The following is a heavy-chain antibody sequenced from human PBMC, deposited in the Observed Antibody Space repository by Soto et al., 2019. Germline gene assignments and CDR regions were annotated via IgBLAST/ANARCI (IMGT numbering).Heavy chain of an antibody. CDR1: GFSLSTSGMR. D-gene: IGHD3-22*01. CDR2: IDWDDDK. V-gene: IGHV2-70*04. CDR3: ARHYYDSSGYYYRDAFDI. J-gene: IGHJ3*02. Sequence: ASGPTLVNPTQTLTLTCTFSGFSLSTSGMRVSWIRQPPGKALGWLARIDWDDDKFYSTSLKTRLTISKDTSKNQVVLTMTNMDPVDTATYYCARHYYDSSGYYYRDAFDIWGQGTMVTVSS.